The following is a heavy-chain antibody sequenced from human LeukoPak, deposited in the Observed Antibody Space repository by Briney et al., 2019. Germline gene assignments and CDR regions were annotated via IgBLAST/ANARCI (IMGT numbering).Heavy chain of an antibody. V-gene: IGHV3-23*01. Sequence: PGGSLRLPHAVPGLIFSDSCTIPVRPAPQKRLERVPVTACPYDLILYADSVKGRFTISTDNSKNAVYLQMNSLKAEDTALYFCANYIQRPPGMDVWGQGTMVTVSS. D-gene: IGHD2-15*01. J-gene: IGHJ6*02. CDR3: ANYIQRPPGMDV. CDR1: GLIFSDSC. CDR2: TACPYDLI.